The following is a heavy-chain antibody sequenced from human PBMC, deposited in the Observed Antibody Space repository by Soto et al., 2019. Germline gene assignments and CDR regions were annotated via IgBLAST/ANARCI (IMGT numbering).Heavy chain of an antibody. D-gene: IGHD1-26*01. J-gene: IGHJ4*02. V-gene: IGHV4-31*03. Sequence: QVQLQESGPGLVKPSQTLSLTCTVSGDSISSGGYRWSWIRQHPGEGLEWIGFMYNSGSTSYNPYLKSRATISVDTSTNQLSLNLRSVTAADTAVYYCARGWDTTNVVFCGQGTLVTVSS. CDR1: GDSISSGGYR. CDR3: ARGWDTTNVVF. CDR2: MYNSGST.